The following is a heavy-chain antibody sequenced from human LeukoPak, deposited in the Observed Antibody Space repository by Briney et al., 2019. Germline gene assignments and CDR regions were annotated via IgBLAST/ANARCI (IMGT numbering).Heavy chain of an antibody. D-gene: IGHD2-15*01. CDR1: GFTFYNYA. CDR3: AKESHCSGGTCYGGFDP. V-gene: IGHV3-23*01. J-gene: IGHJ5*02. CDR2: ISGSGGST. Sequence: GGSLRLSCAASGFTFYNYAMNWVRQSPGKGLEWVSTISGSGGSTYYADSVKGRFTISRDNSKNTMYLQMNSLRAEDTAVYYCAKESHCSGGTCYGGFDPWGQGTLVAVSS.